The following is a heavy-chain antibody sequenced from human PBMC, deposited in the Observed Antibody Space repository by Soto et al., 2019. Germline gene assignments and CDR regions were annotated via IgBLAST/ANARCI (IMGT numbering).Heavy chain of an antibody. CDR2: IYHSGST. CDR1: GGSISSSNW. CDR3: AREVRWFGELLEYYFDY. Sequence: PSETLSLTCAVSGGSISSSNWWRWVRQPPGKGLEWIGEIYHSGSTNYNPSLKSRVTISVDKSKNQFSLKLSSVTAADTAVYYCAREVRWFGELLEYYFDYWGQGTLVTVSS. J-gene: IGHJ4*02. D-gene: IGHD3-10*01. V-gene: IGHV4-4*02.